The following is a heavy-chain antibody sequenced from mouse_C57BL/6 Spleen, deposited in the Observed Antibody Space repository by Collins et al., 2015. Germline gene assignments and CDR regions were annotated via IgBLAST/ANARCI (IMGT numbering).Heavy chain of an antibody. CDR1: GYTFTDYY. J-gene: IGHJ2*01. CDR3: AREGFYYGSSLDY. Sequence: ASGYTFTDYYMNWVKQSHGKSLEWIGDINPNNGGTSYNQKFKGKATLTVDKSSSTAYMELRSLTSEDSAVYYCAREGFYYGSSLDYWGQGTTLTVSS. V-gene: IGHV1-26*01. CDR2: INPNNGGT. D-gene: IGHD1-1*01.